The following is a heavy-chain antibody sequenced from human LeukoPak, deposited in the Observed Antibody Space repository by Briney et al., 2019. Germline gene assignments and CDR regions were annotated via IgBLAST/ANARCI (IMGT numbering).Heavy chain of an antibody. CDR3: ARQGGDILTGYLDY. CDR1: GFTFSSYW. D-gene: IGHD3-9*01. J-gene: IGHJ4*02. V-gene: IGHV3-21*05. CDR2: ISSSDTYI. Sequence: GGSLRLSCAASGFTFSSYWMHWVRQAPGKGLEWVSYISSSDTYINSADSVKGRFTISRDYPKNSLYLQMSSLRAEDTAVYYCARQGGDILTGYLDYWGQGTLVTVSS.